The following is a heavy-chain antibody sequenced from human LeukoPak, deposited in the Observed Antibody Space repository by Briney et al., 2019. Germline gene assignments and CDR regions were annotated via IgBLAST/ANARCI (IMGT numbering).Heavy chain of an antibody. CDR1: GGSISSSSYY. CDR2: VYYSGST. V-gene: IGHV4-39*07. J-gene: IGHJ4*02. D-gene: IGHD6-6*01. Sequence: PSETLSLTCTVSGGSISSSSYYWGWIRQPPGKGLEWMGSVYYSGSTYYNPSLKSHATISLDTSKNHFSLKLNSVTATYTPVYNCARDVEYSSSYYFDYWGQGNLVTVSS. CDR3: ARDVEYSSSYYFDY.